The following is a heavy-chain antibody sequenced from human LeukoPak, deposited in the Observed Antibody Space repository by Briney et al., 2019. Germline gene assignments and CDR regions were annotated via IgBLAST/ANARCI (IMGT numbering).Heavy chain of an antibody. CDR3: AKDSGYCSSSGCYFDF. Sequence: ASVKVSCKASGYTFTSYYIHWVRQAPGQGLEWMGIINPSGGSTSYAQKFQGRVTMTRDTSTSTVYMELSSLRSEDTAVYYCAKDSGYCSSSGCYFDFWGQGTLVSVSS. D-gene: IGHD2-2*03. V-gene: IGHV1-46*01. CDR1: GYTFTSYY. J-gene: IGHJ4*02. CDR2: INPSGGST.